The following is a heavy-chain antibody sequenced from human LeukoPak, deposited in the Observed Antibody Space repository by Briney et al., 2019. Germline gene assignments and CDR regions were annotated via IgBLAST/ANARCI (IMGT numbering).Heavy chain of an antibody. CDR1: GFTFSSYS. D-gene: IGHD4/OR15-4a*01. J-gene: IGHJ5*02. Sequence: GGSLRLSCAASGFTFSSYSMNWVRQAPGKGLEWVSSISSSSSYIYYADSVKGRFTISRDNAKNSLYLQMNSLRAEDTAVYYCARGGTMGPFDPWGQGTLVTVSS. V-gene: IGHV3-21*01. CDR3: ARGGTMGPFDP. CDR2: ISSSSSYI.